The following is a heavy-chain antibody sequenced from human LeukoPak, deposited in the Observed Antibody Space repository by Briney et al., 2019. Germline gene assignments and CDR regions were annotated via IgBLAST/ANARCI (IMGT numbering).Heavy chain of an antibody. V-gene: IGHV3-74*01. J-gene: IGHJ4*02. CDR3: ARSSYLYYFDY. Sequence: PGGSLRLSCGASGFRFSSYWMHWVRQAPGKGLMWVSRVNNDGSSTTYADSVEGRFTIPRDNARNTLYLQMNSLRAEDTAVYYCARSSYLYYFDYWGQGTLVTVSS. CDR2: VNNDGSST. D-gene: IGHD6-19*01. CDR1: GFRFSSYW.